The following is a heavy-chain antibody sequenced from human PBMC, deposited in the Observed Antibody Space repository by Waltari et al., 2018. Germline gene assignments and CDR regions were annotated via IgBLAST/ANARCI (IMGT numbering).Heavy chain of an antibody. D-gene: IGHD2-2*01. CDR2: IDPKTGDT. CDR3: ARVLTSRNRLWLDP. CDR1: GSRVGDFF. V-gene: IGHV1-2*06. Sequence: QALLVQSGAAVKKAGASMKVSCKAPGSRVGDFFLHWLRQAPGQAPEWMGRIDPKTGDTTYTQKFQGRLTLTRDTSISTEYMELTNLTPDDTAMYFCARVLTSRNRLWLDPWGQGSLVTVSS. J-gene: IGHJ5*02.